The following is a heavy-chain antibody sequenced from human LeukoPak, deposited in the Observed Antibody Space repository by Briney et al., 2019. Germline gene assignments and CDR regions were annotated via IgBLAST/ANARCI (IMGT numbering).Heavy chain of an antibody. V-gene: IGHV4-34*01. D-gene: IGHD6-19*01. CDR1: GGSFSGYY. CDR3: ARGGQWLVTWYFDN. J-gene: IGHJ4*02. Sequence: SETLSLTCAVYGGSFSGYYWSWIRQPPGKGLEWIGEINHSGSTNYNPSLKSRVTISVDTSKNQFSLKLSSVTAADTAVYYCARGGQWLVTWYFDNWGQGTLVTVSS. CDR2: INHSGST.